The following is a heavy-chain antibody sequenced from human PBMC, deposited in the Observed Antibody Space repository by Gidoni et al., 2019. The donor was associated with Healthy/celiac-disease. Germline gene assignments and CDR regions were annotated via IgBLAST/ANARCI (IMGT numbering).Heavy chain of an antibody. J-gene: IGHJ4*02. Sequence: EVQLLESGGGLVQPGGSLRLSCADSGFTFRSYALSWVRQAPGKGLGWVSAISGSGGSTYYADSVKGRFTISRDNSKNTLYLQMNSLRAEDTDVYYCAKGHGYSGYDHPLGYWGQGTLVTVSS. D-gene: IGHD5-12*01. CDR3: AKGHGYSGYDHPLGY. CDR2: ISGSGGST. CDR1: GFTFRSYA. V-gene: IGHV3-23*01.